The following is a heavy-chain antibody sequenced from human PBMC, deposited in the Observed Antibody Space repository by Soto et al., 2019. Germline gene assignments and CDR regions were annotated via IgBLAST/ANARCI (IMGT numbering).Heavy chain of an antibody. CDR2: ISGSGGST. J-gene: IGHJ6*02. CDR3: ATRAYCLSAGCREDYFGMDV. D-gene: IGHD2-21*01. Sequence: EVQLLESGGGLVQPGGSRRLSCAASGFTFSNYAMTWVRQAPGMGLEWVSSISGSGGSTYYADSVKGRFTISRDNSKDTVYLQMNSLRAEDTALDYCATRAYCLSAGCREDYFGMDVWGQGTTVTVSS. V-gene: IGHV3-23*01. CDR1: GFTFSNYA.